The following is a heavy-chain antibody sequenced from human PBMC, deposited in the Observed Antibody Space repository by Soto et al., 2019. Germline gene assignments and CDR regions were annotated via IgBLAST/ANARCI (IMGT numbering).Heavy chain of an antibody. V-gene: IGHV3-53*01. J-gene: IGHJ4*02. D-gene: IGHD4-17*01. Sequence: GGSLRLSCTASGFSFSSYTMNWVRQAPGKGLQWVSVIYSGGSTYYADSVKGRFTISRDNSKNTLYLQMNSLRAEDTAVYYCAATTVVTAYYFDYWGQGTLVTVSS. CDR1: GFSFSSYT. CDR3: AATTVVTAYYFDY. CDR2: IYSGGST.